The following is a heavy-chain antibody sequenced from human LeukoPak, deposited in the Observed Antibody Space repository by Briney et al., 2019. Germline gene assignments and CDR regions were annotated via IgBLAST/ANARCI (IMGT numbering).Heavy chain of an antibody. CDR3: ARMKPDCSSTSCYGGAFDI. D-gene: IGHD2-2*01. CDR2: INHSGST. CDR1: GGSFSGYY. V-gene: IGHV4-34*01. Sequence: SETLSLTCAVYGGSFSGYYWSWIRQPPGKEQEWIGEINHSGSTNYNPSLKSRFTISVDTSKNQFSLKLSSVTAADTAVYYCARMKPDCSSTSCYGGAFDIWGQGTMVTVSS. J-gene: IGHJ3*02.